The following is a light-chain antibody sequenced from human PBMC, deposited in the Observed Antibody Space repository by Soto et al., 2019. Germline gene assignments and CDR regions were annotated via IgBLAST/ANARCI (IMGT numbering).Light chain of an antibody. CDR3: PLPQSGPRT. CDR1: QAVNTR. CDR2: LTS. V-gene: IGKV3D-11*01. Sequence: EIVLTQSPATLSSFPCDRVTLSCRASQAVNTRLAWYQHKPGQAPRLLIYLTSNRAAGIPARFSGSGSGTDFTLTISGGEPEDVTVYYCPLPQSGPRTFAEGTKVDIK. J-gene: IGKJ1*01.